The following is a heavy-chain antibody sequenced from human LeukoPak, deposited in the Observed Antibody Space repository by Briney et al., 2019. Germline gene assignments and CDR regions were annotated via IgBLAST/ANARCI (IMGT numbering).Heavy chain of an antibody. V-gene: IGHV1-18*01. Sequence: ASVKVSCKASGYTFTSYGISWVRQAPGQGLEWMGWISAYNGNTNYAQKLQGRVTMTTDTSTSTVYMELRSLRSDDTAVYYCARSDYIAVAGYFDYWGQGTLVTVSS. CDR3: ARSDYIAVAGYFDY. J-gene: IGHJ4*02. CDR2: ISAYNGNT. CDR1: GYTFTSYG. D-gene: IGHD6-19*01.